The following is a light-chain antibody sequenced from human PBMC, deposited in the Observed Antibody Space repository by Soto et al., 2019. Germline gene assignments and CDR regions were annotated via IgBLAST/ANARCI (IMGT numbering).Light chain of an antibody. CDR1: SSDVGGYNY. CDR3: SSYTSSSTV. CDR2: EVS. Sequence: QSALTQPASVSGSPGQSITISCTGTSSDVGGYNYVYWYQQHPGKAPKLMIYEVSNRASGVSNRFSGSKSGNTASLTISGLQAEDEADYYCSSYTSSSTVFGGGTKVTVL. J-gene: IGLJ3*02. V-gene: IGLV2-14*01.